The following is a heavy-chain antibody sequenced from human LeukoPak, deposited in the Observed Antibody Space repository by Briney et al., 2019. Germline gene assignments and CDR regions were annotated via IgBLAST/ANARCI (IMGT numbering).Heavy chain of an antibody. J-gene: IGHJ4*02. Sequence: PGGSLRLSCVASGFTFSSCAMSWVRQAPGKGLEWVSAITGSGGSTYYADSVKGRFTISRDNSKSTLYLQMNSLRAEDTAVYYCAEDKGAYSGYDYWGQGTLVTVSS. D-gene: IGHD5-12*01. CDR2: ITGSGGST. CDR1: GFTFSSCA. V-gene: IGHV3-23*01. CDR3: AEDKGAYSGYDY.